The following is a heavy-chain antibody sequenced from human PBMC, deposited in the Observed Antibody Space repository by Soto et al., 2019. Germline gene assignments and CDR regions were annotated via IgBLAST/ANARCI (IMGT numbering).Heavy chain of an antibody. V-gene: IGHV3-21*01. Sequence: GGSLRLSCAASGFTFSSYSMNWVRQAPGKGLEWVSSISSSSSYIYYADSVKGRFTISRDNAKNSLYLQMNSLRAEDTAVYYCARDPGYCSSTSCYSAYWGQGTLVTVSS. CDR2: ISSSSSYI. CDR3: ARDPGYCSSTSCYSAY. J-gene: IGHJ4*02. CDR1: GFTFSSYS. D-gene: IGHD2-2*01.